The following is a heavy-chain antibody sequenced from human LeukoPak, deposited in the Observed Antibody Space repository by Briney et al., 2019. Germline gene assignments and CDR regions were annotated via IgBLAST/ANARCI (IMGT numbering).Heavy chain of an antibody. CDR2: IYHSGST. CDR1: GSSISRYY. D-gene: IGHD3-10*01. J-gene: IGHJ4*02. Sequence: SETLSLTCTVSGSSISRYYWSWLRQPPAKGLEWIGYIYHSGSTNYSPSLKSRVTISLDTSKNQFSLNLSSVTAADTAVYYCARDRPYYFGSGSYYAGFDSWGQGTLVTVSS. V-gene: IGHV4-59*01. CDR3: ARDRPYYFGSGSYYAGFDS.